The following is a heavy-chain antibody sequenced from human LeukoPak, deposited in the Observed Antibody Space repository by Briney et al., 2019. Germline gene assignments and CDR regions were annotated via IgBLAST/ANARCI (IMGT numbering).Heavy chain of an antibody. V-gene: IGHV3-30-3*02. CDR1: GFTFSSYA. CDR2: ISYDGSNK. D-gene: IGHD2-2*01. Sequence: GGSLRLSCAASGFTFSSYAMHWVRQAPGKGLEWVAVISYDGSNKYYADSVKGRFTISRDNSKNTLYLQMNSLRAEDTAVYYCAKLGLRSSTSLDVWGQGTTVTVSS. J-gene: IGHJ6*02. CDR3: AKLGLRSSTSLDV.